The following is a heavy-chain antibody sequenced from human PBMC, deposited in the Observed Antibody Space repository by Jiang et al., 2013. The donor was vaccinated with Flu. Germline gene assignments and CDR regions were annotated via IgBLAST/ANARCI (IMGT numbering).Heavy chain of an antibody. CDR3: ARGTLRVWYFDL. Sequence: LLKPSETLSLTCAVYGGSFSGYYWSWIRQPPGKGLEWIGEINHSGSTNYNPSLKSRVTISVDTSKNQFSLKLSSVTAADTAVYYCARGTLRVWYFDLWGRGTLVTVSS. J-gene: IGHJ2*01. CDR2: INHSGST. V-gene: IGHV4-34*01. CDR1: GGSFSGYY. D-gene: IGHD4-17*01.